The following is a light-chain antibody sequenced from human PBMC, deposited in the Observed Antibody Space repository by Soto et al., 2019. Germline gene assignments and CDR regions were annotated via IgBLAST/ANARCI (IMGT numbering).Light chain of an antibody. CDR3: QESDSTPRT. CDR2: AAS. V-gene: IGKV1-39*01. Sequence: DIQMTQSPSSLSASVGDRVTITCRASQSISSYLNWYQQKPGKAPKVLIYAASGLQSGVPSRFSGSRSGTDFTLTISSLQPEDFAIYYCQESDSTPRTFGQGTKVEIK. CDR1: QSISSY. J-gene: IGKJ1*01.